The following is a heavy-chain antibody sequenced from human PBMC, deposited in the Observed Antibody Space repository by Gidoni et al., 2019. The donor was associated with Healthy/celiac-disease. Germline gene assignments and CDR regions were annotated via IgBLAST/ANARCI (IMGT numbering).Heavy chain of an antibody. Sequence: EVQLVESGGGLVQPGRSLRLSCAASGFTFDDYAMHWVRQAPGKGLEWVSGISWNRGSIGYADSVKGRFTISRDNAKNSLYLQMNSLRAEDTALYYCAKVGSRDAFDIWGQGTMVTVSS. D-gene: IGHD3-10*01. J-gene: IGHJ3*02. CDR2: ISWNRGSI. V-gene: IGHV3-9*01. CDR3: AKVGSRDAFDI. CDR1: GFTFDDYA.